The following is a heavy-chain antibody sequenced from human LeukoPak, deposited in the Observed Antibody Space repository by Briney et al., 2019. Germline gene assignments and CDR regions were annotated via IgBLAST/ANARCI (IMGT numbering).Heavy chain of an antibody. Sequence: SETLSLTCTVSGGSISSSSYYWGWIRQPPGKGLEWIGSTYYSGSTYYNPPLKSRVTISVDTSKNQFSLKLSSVTAADTAVYYCASLPRYYYDSSGYHLDYWGQGTLVTVSS. V-gene: IGHV4-39*01. D-gene: IGHD3-22*01. J-gene: IGHJ4*02. CDR1: GGSISSSSYY. CDR2: TYYSGST. CDR3: ASLPRYYYDSSGYHLDY.